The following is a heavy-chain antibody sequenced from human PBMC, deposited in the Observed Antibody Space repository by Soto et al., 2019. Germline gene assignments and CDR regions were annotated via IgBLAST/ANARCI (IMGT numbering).Heavy chain of an antibody. CDR3: AKGSRMWTPDY. D-gene: IGHD2-21*01. J-gene: IGHJ4*02. CDR2: IERSGST. Sequence: ASETLSLTCSVSSGSVNVGGYFWTWIRQVPGKGLEWIGNIERSGSTSYNPSLKSRLTISVDTSKNQFSLILTSVTAADTAFYYCAKGSRMWTPDYWGQGTLVTVSS. V-gene: IGHV4-31*03. CDR1: SGSVNVGGYF.